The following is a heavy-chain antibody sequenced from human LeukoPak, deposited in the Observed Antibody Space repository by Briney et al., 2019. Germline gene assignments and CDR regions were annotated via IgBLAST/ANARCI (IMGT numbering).Heavy chain of an antibody. D-gene: IGHD6-19*01. J-gene: IGHJ4*02. CDR1: GFTFSNYV. V-gene: IGHV3-21*04. CDR3: AKVMRTGWYPLE. Sequence: PGGSLRLSCAASGFTFSNYVMSWVRQAPGKGLEWVSSISSSSSYIYYADSVKGRFTISRDNYKNTLYLQMNSLRVEDTAVYYCAKVMRTGWYPLEWGQGTLVTVSS. CDR2: ISSSSSYI.